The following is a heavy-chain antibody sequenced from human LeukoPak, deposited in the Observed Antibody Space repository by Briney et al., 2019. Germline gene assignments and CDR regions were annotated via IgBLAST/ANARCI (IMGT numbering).Heavy chain of an antibody. J-gene: IGHJ4*02. CDR3: AKTTGAPTPYDY. CDR2: IRYDGRNK. Sequence: GGSLRLSCAASGFTFSSYGMHWVRQAPGKGLEWVAFIRYDGRNKYYADSVKGRITISRDNSKHTLYLQMNSLRAEDTAVYYCAKTTGAPTPYDYWGQGTLVTVSS. V-gene: IGHV3-30*02. CDR1: GFTFSSYG. D-gene: IGHD1-1*01.